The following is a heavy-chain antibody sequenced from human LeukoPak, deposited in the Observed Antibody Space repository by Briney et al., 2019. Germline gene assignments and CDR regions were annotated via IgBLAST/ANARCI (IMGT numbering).Heavy chain of an antibody. D-gene: IGHD3-10*01. CDR3: AKDLRHYYGSGSYSPSFDY. Sequence: GGSLRLSCTASGFPFSSYAMHWVRQAPGKGLEWVAVISYDGSNKYYADSVKGRFTISRDNAKNSLYLQMNSLRAEDTALYYCAKDLRHYYGSGSYSPSFDYWGQGTLVTVSS. CDR1: GFPFSSYA. J-gene: IGHJ4*02. V-gene: IGHV3-30-3*02. CDR2: ISYDGSNK.